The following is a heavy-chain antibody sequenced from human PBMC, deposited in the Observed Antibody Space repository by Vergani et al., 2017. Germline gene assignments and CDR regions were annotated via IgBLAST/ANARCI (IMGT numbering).Heavy chain of an antibody. Sequence: QVHLVESGGGVVQPGRSLRLSCVVSGFTSSYYGMHWVRQAPGKGLEWVAVISYDGTQKYYADSVKGRFTISRDNSKSTLYLQMNSLRTEDTAMYYCATKSCGTPGCQIGYFREWGQGTLVTVSS. J-gene: IGHJ1*01. CDR3: ATKSCGTPGCQIGYFRE. CDR1: GFTSSYYG. CDR2: ISYDGTQK. V-gene: IGHV3-30*03. D-gene: IGHD1-1*01.